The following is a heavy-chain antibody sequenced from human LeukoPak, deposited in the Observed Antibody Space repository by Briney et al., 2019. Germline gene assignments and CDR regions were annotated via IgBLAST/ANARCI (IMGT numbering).Heavy chain of an antibody. CDR3: ARGIVVVACTAFSALDI. CDR1: GFTFCSYA. CDR2: VSYDGSNK. V-gene: IGHV3-30-3*01. J-gene: IGHJ3*02. D-gene: IGHD2-15*01. Sequence: GGSLRLSCAASGFTFCSYAIQWVRQAPGKGLEWVAVVSYDGSNKYYADSVKGRFTISRDNSKNTLYLQMNSLRAEDTAVYYCARGIVVVACTAFSALDIWGQGTMVTVSS.